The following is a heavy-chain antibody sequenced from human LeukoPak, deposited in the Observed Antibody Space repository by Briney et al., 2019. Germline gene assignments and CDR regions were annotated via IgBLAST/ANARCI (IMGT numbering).Heavy chain of an antibody. J-gene: IGHJ4*02. CDR1: GFTFSNYG. V-gene: IGHV3-33*01. D-gene: IGHD1-26*01. CDR3: ARGAYRGDY. CDR2: IWYDGSNK. Sequence: WGSLRLSCAASGFTFSNYGMHWVRQAPGKGLEWVAVIWYDGSNKYYADSVKGRFTISRDNSKNTLYLQMDSLRAEDTAVYYCARGAYRGDYWGQGTLVTVSS.